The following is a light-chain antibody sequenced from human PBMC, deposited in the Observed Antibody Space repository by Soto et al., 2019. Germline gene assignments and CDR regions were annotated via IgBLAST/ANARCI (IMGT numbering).Light chain of an antibody. CDR1: QSISSW. Sequence: DIQMTQSPSTLSASVGDRVTLTCRASQSISSWLAWYQQKPGKAPNLLIYKAFSLKSGVPSRFSGRGSGTEFTLAISSLEPDDFATYYCQQYNSGWTFGQGTKVEIK. CDR3: QQYNSGWT. V-gene: IGKV1-5*03. J-gene: IGKJ1*01. CDR2: KAF.